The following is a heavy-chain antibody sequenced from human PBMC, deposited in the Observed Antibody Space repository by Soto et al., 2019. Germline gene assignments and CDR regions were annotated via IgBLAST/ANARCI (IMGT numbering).Heavy chain of an antibody. J-gene: IGHJ6*02. CDR1: GFTFTSSA. Sequence: GASVKVSCKASGFTFTSSAVQWVRQARGQRLEWIGWIVVGSGNTNYAQKFQERVTITRDMSTSTAYMELSSLRSEDTAVYYCAAGFVVVPAAIPYYYYGMDVWGQGTTVT. CDR2: IVVGSGNT. CDR3: AAGFVVVPAAIPYYYYGMDV. V-gene: IGHV1-58*01. D-gene: IGHD2-2*01.